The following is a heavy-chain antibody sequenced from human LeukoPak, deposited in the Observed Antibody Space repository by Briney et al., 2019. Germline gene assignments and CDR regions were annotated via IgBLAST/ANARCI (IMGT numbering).Heavy chain of an antibody. J-gene: IGHJ3*02. V-gene: IGHV3-11*03. CDR3: ARRILSTSWTDSFDI. Sequence: GRSLRLSCAASGFTFSDYYISWVRQAPGKGLDWVSYISSSGHYTHYADSVKGRFTISRDNAKNSLYLQMSSLRAEDTGVYYCARRILSTSWTDSFDIWGQGTMVTVSS. D-gene: IGHD2-2*01. CDR2: ISSSGHYT. CDR1: GFTFSDYY.